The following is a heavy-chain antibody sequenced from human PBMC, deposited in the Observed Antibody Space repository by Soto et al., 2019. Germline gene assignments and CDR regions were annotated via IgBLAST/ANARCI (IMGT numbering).Heavy chain of an antibody. V-gene: IGHV3-21*01. Sequence: EVQLVESGGGLVKPGGSLRLSCAASGFTFTRYSMNWVRQAQGKGLEWVSSISSTTNYIYYADSMKGRITVSRDNAKNSVYLDMNSLSAEDTAVYYCARESEDLTSNFDYWGQGTLVTVSS. CDR1: GFTFTRYS. J-gene: IGHJ4*02. CDR2: ISSTTNYI. CDR3: ARESEDLTSNFDY.